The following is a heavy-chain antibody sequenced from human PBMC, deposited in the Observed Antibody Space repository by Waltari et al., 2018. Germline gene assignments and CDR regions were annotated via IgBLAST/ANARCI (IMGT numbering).Heavy chain of an antibody. V-gene: IGHV4-4*02. J-gene: IGHJ4*02. Sequence: QVQLQESGPGLVKPSGTLSLTCAVSGGSISSSNWWSWVRQHPGKGLEWIGEIYHSGSTNYNPSLKSRVTISVDKSKNQFSLKLSSVTAADTAVYYCARASLRFLRVEAPSLDYWGQGTLVTVSS. CDR1: GGSISSSNW. CDR2: IYHSGST. CDR3: ARASLRFLRVEAPSLDY. D-gene: IGHD3-3*01.